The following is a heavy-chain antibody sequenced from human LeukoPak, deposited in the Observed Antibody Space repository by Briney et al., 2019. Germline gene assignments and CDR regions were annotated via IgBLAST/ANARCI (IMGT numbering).Heavy chain of an antibody. CDR3: AELGITRIGGV. CDR2: ISSSGSTI. Sequence: GGTLRLSCAASGFTFSSYGMNWVRQAPGKGLEWVSYISSSGSTIYYADSVKGRFTISRDNAKNSLYLQMNSLRAEDTAVYYCAELGITRIGGVWGKGTTVTISS. J-gene: IGHJ6*04. D-gene: IGHD3-10*02. CDR1: GFTFSSYG. V-gene: IGHV3-48*04.